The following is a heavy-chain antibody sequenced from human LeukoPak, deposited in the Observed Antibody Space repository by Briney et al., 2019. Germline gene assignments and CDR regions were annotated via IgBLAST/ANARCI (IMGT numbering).Heavy chain of an antibody. V-gene: IGHV4-34*01. CDR1: GGPFSGYY. J-gene: IGHJ4*02. Sequence: SETLSLTCAVYGGPFSGYYWSWIRQPPGKGLEWIGEINHSGSTNYNPSLKSRVTISVDTSKNQFSLKLSSVTAADTAVYYCAGTWNYRYFDYWGQGTLVTVSS. CDR2: INHSGST. CDR3: AGTWNYRYFDY. D-gene: IGHD1-7*01.